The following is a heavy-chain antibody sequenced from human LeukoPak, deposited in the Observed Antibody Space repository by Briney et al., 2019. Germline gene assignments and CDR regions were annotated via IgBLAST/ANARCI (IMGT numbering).Heavy chain of an antibody. D-gene: IGHD5-18*01. Sequence: GGSLRLSCAASGFTVSSNYMSWVRQAPGKGLEWVSVIYSGGSTYYADSVKGRFTISRDNPKNTLYLQMNSLRAEDTAVYYCARDSAAMGAYYFDYWGQGTLVTVSS. V-gene: IGHV3-66*01. J-gene: IGHJ4*02. CDR2: IYSGGST. CDR3: ARDSAAMGAYYFDY. CDR1: GFTVSSNY.